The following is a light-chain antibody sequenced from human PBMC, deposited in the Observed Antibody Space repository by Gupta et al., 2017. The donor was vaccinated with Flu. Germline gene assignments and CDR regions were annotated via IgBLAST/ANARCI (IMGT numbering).Light chain of an antibody. CDR2: DAS. CDR3: QQRSNWPLT. Sequence: PATLSLSPGERATHSCRASQSVRSYLAWYQQKPGQAPRLLIYDASNRATGIPARFSGSGSGTDFTLTISSLEPEDFAVYYCQQRSNWPLTFGGGTKVEIK. J-gene: IGKJ4*01. CDR1: QSVRSY. V-gene: IGKV3-11*01.